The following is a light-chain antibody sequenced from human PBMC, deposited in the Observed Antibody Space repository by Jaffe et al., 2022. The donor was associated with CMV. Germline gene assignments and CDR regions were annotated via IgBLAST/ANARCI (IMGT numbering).Light chain of an antibody. Sequence: QSALTQPASVSGSPGQSITISCTGTASDVGAYNFVSWYQKHPGKAPKLMIYHVSNRPSGVSNRFSGSKSGNTASLTISGLQAEDEADYYCSSYTSSITYVFGTGTKVTVL. CDR3: SSYTSSITYV. CDR2: HVS. J-gene: IGLJ1*01. V-gene: IGLV2-14*03. CDR1: ASDVGAYNF.